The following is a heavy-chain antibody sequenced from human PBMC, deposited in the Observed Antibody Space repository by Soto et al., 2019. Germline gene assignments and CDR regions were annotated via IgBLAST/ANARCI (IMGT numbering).Heavy chain of an antibody. CDR1: GGSISPYY. Sequence: SETLSLTCAFSGGSISPYYWAWIRRPPGKGLEWLGYIYFGGTTTYNPSLKSRLTMSLDTSKNQFSLKLTSVAAADTAVYYCARLGGFYQAFDSWGQGALVTVSS. V-gene: IGHV4-59*12. D-gene: IGHD3-22*01. J-gene: IGHJ4*02. CDR3: ARLGGFYQAFDS. CDR2: IYFGGTT.